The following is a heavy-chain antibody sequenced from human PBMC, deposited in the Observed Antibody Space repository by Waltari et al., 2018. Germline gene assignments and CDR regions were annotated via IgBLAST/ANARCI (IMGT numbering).Heavy chain of an antibody. J-gene: IGHJ3*02. CDR3: ATGPWVYCGGDCSRPGAFDI. Sequence: EVQLVQSGAEVKKPGATVKISCKVSGYTFTDYYMHWVQQAPGTGLGWMGLVEPEDSEKIDEGKFQGRVTRTADTSTDTAYMELSSLRSEDTAVYYCATGPWVYCGGDCSRPGAFDIWGQGTMVTVSS. CDR2: VEPEDSEK. D-gene: IGHD2-21*01. CDR1: GYTFTDYY. V-gene: IGHV1-69-2*01.